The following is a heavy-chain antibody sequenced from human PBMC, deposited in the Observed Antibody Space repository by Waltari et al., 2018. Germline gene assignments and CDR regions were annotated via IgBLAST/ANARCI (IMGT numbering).Heavy chain of an antibody. CDR2: IFTTGTSM. J-gene: IGHJ4*02. Sequence: EVHLVESGGGLVKPGGSLRLSCAASGFSFSRYKMNWVRQAPGKGLEWVSSIFTTGTSMYYADSVKGRFTISRDNANNLLYLHMNSLRAEDTALYYCAKDSSAAFSTSSLDSWGQGTLVTVSS. D-gene: IGHD2-2*01. V-gene: IGHV3-21*01. CDR1: GFSFSRYK. CDR3: AKDSSAAFSTSSLDS.